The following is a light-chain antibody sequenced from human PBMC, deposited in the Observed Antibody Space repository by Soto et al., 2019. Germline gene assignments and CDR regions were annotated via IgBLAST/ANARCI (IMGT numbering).Light chain of an antibody. CDR1: QSIRRY. CDR3: QQSYTTSPT. CDR2: AAS. V-gene: IGKV1-39*01. J-gene: IGKJ4*01. Sequence: IQMTQSPSSLSASVGDRVTITCRASQSIRRYLNWYQQKPGKAPKLLIYAASSLQNGGPSRFSGSGSGTDFTLNISSLQPEDCAHYHGQQSYTTSPTCAGGTRVEIK.